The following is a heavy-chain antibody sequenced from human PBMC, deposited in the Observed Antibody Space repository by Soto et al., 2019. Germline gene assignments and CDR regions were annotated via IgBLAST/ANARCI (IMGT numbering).Heavy chain of an antibody. CDR2: ISSSSSYI. Sequence: VQLVESGGGLVKPGGSLRLSCAASGFTFSSYSMNWVRQAPGKGLEWVSSISSSSSYIYYADSVKGRFTISRDNAKNSLYLQMNSLRAEDTAVYYCARDIVVVPAAVNWFDPWGQGTLVTVSS. D-gene: IGHD2-2*01. CDR1: GFTFSSYS. CDR3: ARDIVVVPAAVNWFDP. V-gene: IGHV3-21*01. J-gene: IGHJ5*02.